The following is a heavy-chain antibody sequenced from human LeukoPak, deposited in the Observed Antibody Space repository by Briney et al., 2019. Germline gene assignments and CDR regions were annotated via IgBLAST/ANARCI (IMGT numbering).Heavy chain of an antibody. D-gene: IGHD3-10*01. J-gene: IGHJ4*02. CDR3: GRDAVLGSGRVDY. CDR2: ISYDGSNK. Sequence: PGGSLRLSCAASGFTFSSYAMHWVRQAPGKGLEWVAVISYDGSNKYYADSVKGRFTISRDNSKNTLYLQMNRLGDEDTAVYFCGRDAVLGSGRVDYWGQGVLVTVSS. V-gene: IGHV3-30*07. CDR1: GFTFSSYA.